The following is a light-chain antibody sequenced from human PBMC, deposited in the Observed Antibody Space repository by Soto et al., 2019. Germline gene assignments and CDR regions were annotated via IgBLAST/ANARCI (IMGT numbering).Light chain of an antibody. Sequence: EIVMTQSPATLSVSPGEGATLSCRASQGIGSTLAWYQQKPGQTPRLLIYDTSIRATGVPARFRGSASGTEFTLTITSLQSEDFAVYYCQHYNSYSEAFGQGTKVELK. V-gene: IGKV3-15*01. J-gene: IGKJ1*01. CDR2: DTS. CDR3: QHYNSYSEA. CDR1: QGIGST.